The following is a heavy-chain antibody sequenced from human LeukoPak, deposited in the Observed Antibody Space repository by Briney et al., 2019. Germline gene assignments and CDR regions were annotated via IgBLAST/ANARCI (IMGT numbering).Heavy chain of an antibody. Sequence: SETLSLTCTVSGGSISSSNCYWGWIRQPPGKGLEWIGSIYYSGSTYYNPSLKSRVTISVDTSKNQFSLKLSSVTAADTAVYYCARGIQKPPGDYWGQGTLVTVSS. J-gene: IGHJ4*02. CDR3: ARGIQKPPGDY. CDR2: IYYSGST. D-gene: IGHD5-18*01. CDR1: GGSISSSNCY. V-gene: IGHV4-39*01.